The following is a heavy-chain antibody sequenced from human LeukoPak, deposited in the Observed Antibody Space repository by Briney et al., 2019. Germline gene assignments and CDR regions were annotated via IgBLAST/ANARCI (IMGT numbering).Heavy chain of an antibody. V-gene: IGHV4-59*01. CDR3: ARVGGGDCMDV. Sequence: PSETLSLTCTVSGGSISSYYWSWIRQPPGKGLEWIGYIYYSGSTNYNPSLKSRVTISVDTSKNQFSLKLSSVTAADTAVYYCARVGGGDCMDVWGKGTTVTVSS. CDR1: GGSISSYY. CDR2: IYYSGST. J-gene: IGHJ6*03. D-gene: IGHD3-16*01.